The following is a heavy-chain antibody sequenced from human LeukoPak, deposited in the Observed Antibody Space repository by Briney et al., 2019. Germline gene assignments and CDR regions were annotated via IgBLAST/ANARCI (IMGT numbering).Heavy chain of an antibody. CDR2: ISGGGSAI. CDR3: ARDPEGDTYGNLYFDY. CDR1: GFTFSSYD. Sequence: GGSLRPSCAASGFTFSSYDMTWVRQAPGKGLEWVSYISGGGSAIYYADSVKGRLTISRDNAKNSLYLQMNSLRADDTAVYYCARDPEGDTYGNLYFDYWGQGTLVTVSS. J-gene: IGHJ4*02. V-gene: IGHV3-48*03. D-gene: IGHD2/OR15-2a*01.